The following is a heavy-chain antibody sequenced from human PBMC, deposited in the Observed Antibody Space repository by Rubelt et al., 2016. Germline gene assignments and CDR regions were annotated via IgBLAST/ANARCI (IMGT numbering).Heavy chain of an antibody. Sequence: QVQLQESGPGLVKPSETLSLTCTVSGGSINSYYWSWIRQPPGKGLEWIGYIYYSGSTNYNPSVKSRITMSVDTSKSQFSLKLSSVTAADTAVYYCGGSLTGYSYWGQGTLVTVSS. CDR1: GGSINSYY. CDR3: GGSLTGYSY. D-gene: IGHD3-9*01. CDR2: IYYSGST. V-gene: IGHV4-59*12. J-gene: IGHJ4*02.